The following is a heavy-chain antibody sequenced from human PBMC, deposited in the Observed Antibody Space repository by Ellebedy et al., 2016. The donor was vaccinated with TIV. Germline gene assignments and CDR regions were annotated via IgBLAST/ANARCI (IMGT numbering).Heavy chain of an antibody. Sequence: SETLSLTXSVSGGSINIKNYYWGWIRQPPGKGLEWIGAISNTGTTHYNESLKSRVTLSVDTSKNQFSLKLSSVTAADTAVYYCARYRSGIVVVPAHYGMDVWGQGTTVTVSS. V-gene: IGHV4-39*01. CDR3: ARYRSGIVVVPAHYGMDV. J-gene: IGHJ6*02. CDR2: ISNTGTT. CDR1: GGSINIKNYY. D-gene: IGHD2-2*01.